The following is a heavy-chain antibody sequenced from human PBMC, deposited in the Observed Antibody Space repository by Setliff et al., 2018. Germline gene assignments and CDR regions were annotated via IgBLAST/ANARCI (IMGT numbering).Heavy chain of an antibody. CDR1: GGSVSSRSFY. Sequence: SETLSLTCTVSGGSVSSRSFYWSWIRQPAGKPLEWIGRMYSDGSTIYNPSLKSRVTISEDTSKNQFSLTLSSVTAADTAIYYCARMSGFLYTDVWGKGTTVTVSS. V-gene: IGHV4-61*02. J-gene: IGHJ6*04. CDR3: ARMSGFLYTDV. D-gene: IGHD3-3*01. CDR2: MYSDGST.